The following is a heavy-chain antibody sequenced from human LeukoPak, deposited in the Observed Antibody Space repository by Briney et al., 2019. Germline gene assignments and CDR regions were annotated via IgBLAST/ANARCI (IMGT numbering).Heavy chain of an antibody. CDR3: ARRHPGYSSGWHNWFDP. D-gene: IGHD6-19*01. J-gene: IGHJ5*02. V-gene: IGHV1-69*13. Sequence: ASVKVSCKASGYTFTSYGISWVRQAPGQGLEWMGGIIPIFGTANYAQKFQGRVTITADESTSTAYMELSSLRSEDTAVYYCARRHPGYSSGWHNWFDPWGQGTLVTVSS. CDR2: IIPIFGTA. CDR1: GYTFTSYG.